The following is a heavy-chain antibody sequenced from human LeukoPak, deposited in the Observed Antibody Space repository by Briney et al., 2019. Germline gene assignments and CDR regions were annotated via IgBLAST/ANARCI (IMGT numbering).Heavy chain of an antibody. CDR3: ARALLWFGELSNWFDP. CDR2: IIPIFGTA. Sequence: SVKVSCKASGGTFSGYAISWVRQAPGQGLEWMGGIIPIFGTANYAQKFQGRVTITADKSTSTAYMELSSLRSEDTAVYYCARALLWFGELSNWFDPWGQGTLVTVSS. D-gene: IGHD3-10*01. J-gene: IGHJ5*02. CDR1: GGTFSGYA. V-gene: IGHV1-69*06.